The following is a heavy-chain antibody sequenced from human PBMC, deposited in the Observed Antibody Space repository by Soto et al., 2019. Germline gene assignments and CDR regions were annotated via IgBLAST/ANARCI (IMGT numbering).Heavy chain of an antibody. J-gene: IGHJ4*02. V-gene: IGHV3-23*01. D-gene: IGHD3-10*01. CDR1: GFTFSSNA. Sequence: PGGSLRLSCAASGFTFSSNAMSWVCQAPGKGLEWVSVITNTGGDTLYADSVKGRFTMSRDNSKNILYLQMNSLRAEDTAIYYCARASGESYPGSRVFDSWGQGTRATVSS. CDR3: ARASGESYPGSRVFDS. CDR2: ITNTGGDT.